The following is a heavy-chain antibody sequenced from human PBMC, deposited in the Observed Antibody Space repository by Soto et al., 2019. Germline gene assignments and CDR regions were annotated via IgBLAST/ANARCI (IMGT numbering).Heavy chain of an antibody. J-gene: IGHJ3*02. CDR1: GFTFSNYA. CDR3: AKNRGRGGITSNSYDAFDI. Sequence: ELQLLESGGGLVQPGESLRLSCAASGFTFSNYAMTWVRQAPGKGLEWVSGISGSGGTTHYADSVKGRFTISRDNSKDTLYLQLKSLGAEDTAIYYCAKNRGRGGITSNSYDAFDIWGQGTMVTVSS. CDR2: ISGSGGTT. D-gene: IGHD1-20*01. V-gene: IGHV3-23*01.